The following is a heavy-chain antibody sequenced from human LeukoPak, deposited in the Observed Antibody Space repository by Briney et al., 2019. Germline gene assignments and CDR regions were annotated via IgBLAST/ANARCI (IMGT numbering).Heavy chain of an antibody. D-gene: IGHD3-22*01. CDR2: ISYDGSNK. CDR1: GFTFSSYA. J-gene: IGHJ4*02. V-gene: IGHV3-30-3*01. CDR3: ARDGTTMIVVVAYYFDY. Sequence: PGGSLRLSCAASGFTFSSYAMHWVRQAPGKGLEWVAVISYDGSNKYYADSVKRRFTISRDNSKNTLYLQMNSLRAEDTAVYYCARDGTTMIVVVAYYFDYWGQGTLVTVSS.